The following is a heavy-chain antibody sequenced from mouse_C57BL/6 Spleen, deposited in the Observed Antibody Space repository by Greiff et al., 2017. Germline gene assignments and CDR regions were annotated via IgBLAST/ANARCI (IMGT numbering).Heavy chain of an antibody. CDR2: ISSGSSTI. D-gene: IGHD2-2*01. V-gene: IGHV5-17*01. Sequence: EVQLVESGGGLVKPGGSLKLSCAASGFTFSDYGMHWVRQAPEKGLEWVAYISSGSSTIYYADTVKGRFTISRDNAKNTLVLQMTSLRSEDTAMYYCARPGVTTGYAMDYWGQGTSVTVSS. CDR3: ARPGVTTGYAMDY. CDR1: GFTFSDYG. J-gene: IGHJ4*01.